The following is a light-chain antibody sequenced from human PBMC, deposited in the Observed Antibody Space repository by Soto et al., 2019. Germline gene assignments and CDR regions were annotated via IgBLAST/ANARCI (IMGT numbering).Light chain of an antibody. Sequence: EIVLTHSPATLSSXSXXXXTXXXRASQAVNTRLAWYQHKPGQAPRLLIYGASSRATGIPDRFSGSGSGTDFTLTISRLEPEDFAVYYCQHYGSSLWTFGQGTKVDI. CDR1: QAVNTR. V-gene: IGKV3-20*01. J-gene: IGKJ1*01. CDR3: QHYGSSLWT. CDR2: GAS.